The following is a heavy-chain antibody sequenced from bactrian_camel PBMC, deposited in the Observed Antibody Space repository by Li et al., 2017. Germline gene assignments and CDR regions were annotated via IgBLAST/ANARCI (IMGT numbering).Heavy chain of an antibody. D-gene: IGHD6*01. CDR1: GFTFSSYT. CDR2: ISSGGSTT. CDR3: TKDGFGWFSDY. J-gene: IGHJ4*01. V-gene: IGHV3S40*01. Sequence: VQLVESGGGLAQPGGPLRLSCAASGFTFSSYTMTWVRQAPGKGLEWVSAISSGGSTTFYADSVKGRFTISRDNAKNTVYLQLNSLKPEDTAVYYCTKDGFGWFSDYWGQGTQVTVS.